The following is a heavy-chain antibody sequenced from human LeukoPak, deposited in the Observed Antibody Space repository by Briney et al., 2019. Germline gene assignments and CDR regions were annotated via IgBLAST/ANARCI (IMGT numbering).Heavy chain of an antibody. CDR1: GGTFISCA. D-gene: IGHD6-13*01. Sequence: ASVKVSCKASGGTFISCAISWVRQAPGQGLEWMGGIIPIFGTANYAQKFQGRVTITADESTSTAYMGLSSLRSEDTAVYYCARADWYSSSWYNWFDPWGQGTLVTVSS. J-gene: IGHJ5*02. V-gene: IGHV1-69*13. CDR2: IIPIFGTA. CDR3: ARADWYSSSWYNWFDP.